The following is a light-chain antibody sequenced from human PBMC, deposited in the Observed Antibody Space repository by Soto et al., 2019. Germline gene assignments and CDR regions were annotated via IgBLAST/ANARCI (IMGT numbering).Light chain of an antibody. V-gene: IGKV3-20*01. CDR2: GAS. Sequence: EIVMTQSPGTLSLSPGERATLSCRASQSVSSSYLAWYQQKPGHAPRLLIYGASSRATGIPDRFSGSGSGTDFTLTIGSLQPEDFAVYYCQQYDSSPVPFGQGTKLEIK. CDR1: QSVSSSY. J-gene: IGKJ2*01. CDR3: QQYDSSPVP.